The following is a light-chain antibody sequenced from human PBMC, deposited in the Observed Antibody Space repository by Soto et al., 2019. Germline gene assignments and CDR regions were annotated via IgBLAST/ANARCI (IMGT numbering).Light chain of an antibody. CDR3: SSFTTSTSYV. CDR2: DVS. CDR1: SSDVGAYDY. J-gene: IGLJ1*01. V-gene: IGLV2-14*03. Sequence: QSVLTQPASVSGSPGQSITISCTGTSSDVGAYDYVSWYQQHPGEVPKLMIFDVSDRPSGVSNRFSGSKSGNTASLTISGLQAEDEADYYCSSFTTSTSYVFGTGTNSPS.